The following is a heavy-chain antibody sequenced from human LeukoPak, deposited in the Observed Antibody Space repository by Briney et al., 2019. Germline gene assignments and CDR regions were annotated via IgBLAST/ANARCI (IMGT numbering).Heavy chain of an antibody. J-gene: IGHJ5*02. CDR3: ARVPWGYCSGGSCYPS. CDR1: GGTFSSYA. Sequence: SVKVSCKASGGTFSSYAISWVRQAPGQGLEWMGRIIPIFGTANYAQKFQGRVTMTRDTSTSTVYMELSSLRSEDTAVYYCARVPWGYCSGGSCYPSWGQGTLVTVSS. D-gene: IGHD2-15*01. CDR2: IIPIFGTA. V-gene: IGHV1-69*05.